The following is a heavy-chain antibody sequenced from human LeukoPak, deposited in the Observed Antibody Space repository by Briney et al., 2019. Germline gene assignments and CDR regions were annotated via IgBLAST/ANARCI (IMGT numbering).Heavy chain of an antibody. J-gene: IGHJ4*02. CDR2: IKHDGSEK. Sequence: GGSLRLSCAASGFTVSRYWMSWVRQAPGKRLEWVANIKHDGSEKYYVDSVKGRFTISRDNAKNSLSLQMNSLRVEDTALYYCARESDHSNYPGTFDHWGPGTLVAVSS. D-gene: IGHD4-11*01. CDR1: GFTVSRYW. CDR3: ARESDHSNYPGTFDH. V-gene: IGHV3-7*01.